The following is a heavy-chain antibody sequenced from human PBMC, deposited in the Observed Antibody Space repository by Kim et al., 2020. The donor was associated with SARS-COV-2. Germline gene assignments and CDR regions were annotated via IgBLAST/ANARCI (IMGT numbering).Heavy chain of an antibody. Sequence: SETLSLTCAVYGGSFSGYYWSWIRQPPGKGLEWIGEINHSGSTNYNPSLKSRVTISVDTSKNQFSLKLSSVTAADTAVYYCARSLLGSSGYYYIDYWGQGTLVTVSS. CDR3: ARSLLGSSGYYYIDY. CDR1: GGSFSGYY. CDR2: INHSGST. D-gene: IGHD3-22*01. J-gene: IGHJ4*02. V-gene: IGHV4-34*01.